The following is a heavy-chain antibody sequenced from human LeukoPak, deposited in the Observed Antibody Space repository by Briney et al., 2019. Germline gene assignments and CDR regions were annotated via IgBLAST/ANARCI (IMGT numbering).Heavy chain of an antibody. D-gene: IGHD2-2*02. CDR2: IYYSGST. CDR1: GGSISSYY. J-gene: IGHJ5*02. CDR3: AREGRYCSSTSCYSWFDP. Sequence: PSETLSLTCTVSGGSISSYYWSWIRQPPGKGLEWIGYIYYSGSTNYNPSLKSRVTISVDTSKTQFSLKLTSVTAADTAVYYCAREGRYCSSTSCYSWFDPWGQGTLVTVSS. V-gene: IGHV4-59*01.